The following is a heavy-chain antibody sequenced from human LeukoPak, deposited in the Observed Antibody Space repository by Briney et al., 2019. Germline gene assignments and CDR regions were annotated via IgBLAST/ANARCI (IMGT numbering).Heavy chain of an antibody. J-gene: IGHJ4*02. CDR3: ARHSEGAIFDY. D-gene: IGHD1-26*01. CDR1: GGSISSGTYY. Sequence: SETLSLTCTVSGGSISSGTYYWSWIRQPPGKGLEWIGYIYYSGSTNYNPSLKSRVTISVDTSENQFSLKLSSVTAADTAVYHCARHSEGAIFDYWGQGTLVTVSS. V-gene: IGHV4-61*01. CDR2: IYYSGST.